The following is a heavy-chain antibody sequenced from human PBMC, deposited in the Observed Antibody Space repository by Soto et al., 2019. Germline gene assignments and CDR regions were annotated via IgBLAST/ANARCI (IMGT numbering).Heavy chain of an antibody. CDR3: AKAREVTLVRISLAQ. J-gene: IGHJ4*02. D-gene: IGHD3-10*01. Sequence: GGSLRLSCAASGFTFRRYAMRWVRQAPGKGLEWVSIISGSGGNTYHADSVKGRFTISRHNSKNTLCLQMNSLRAEDTAVCQSAKAREVTLVRISLAQWGQGTLVTVSS. CDR1: GFTFRRYA. CDR2: ISGSGGNT. V-gene: IGHV3-23*01.